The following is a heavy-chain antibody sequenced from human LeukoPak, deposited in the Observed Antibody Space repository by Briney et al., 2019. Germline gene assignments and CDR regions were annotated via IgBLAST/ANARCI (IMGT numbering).Heavy chain of an antibody. CDR1: GFTFSSYS. D-gene: IGHD3-3*01. V-gene: IGHV3-21*01. CDR3: ASSFGVVIIDY. CDR2: ISSSSSYI. Sequence: GGSLRLSCAASGFTFSSYSMNWVRQAPGKGLEWVSSISSSSSYIYYAGSVKGRFTISRDNAKNSLYLQMNSLRAEDTAVYYCASSFGVVIIDYWGQGTLVTVSS. J-gene: IGHJ4*02.